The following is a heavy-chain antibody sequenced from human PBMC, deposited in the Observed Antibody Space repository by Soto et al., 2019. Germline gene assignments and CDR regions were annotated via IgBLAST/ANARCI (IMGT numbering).Heavy chain of an antibody. Sequence: SETLSLTCAVYGGSFSGYYWSWIRQPPGKGLEWIGEINHSGGTNYNPSLKSRVTISVDTSKNQFSLKLSSVTAADTAVYYCARGHCSGGSCYRRAPHDFDYWGQGTLVTVSS. CDR3: ARGHCSGGSCYRRAPHDFDY. V-gene: IGHV4-34*01. D-gene: IGHD2-15*01. CDR2: INHSGGT. J-gene: IGHJ4*02. CDR1: GGSFSGYY.